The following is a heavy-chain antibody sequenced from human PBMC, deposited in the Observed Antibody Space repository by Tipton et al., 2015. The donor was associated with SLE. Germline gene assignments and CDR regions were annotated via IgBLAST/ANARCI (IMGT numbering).Heavy chain of an antibody. D-gene: IGHD2-15*01. Sequence: TLSLTCTVSGGSISSYYWSWIRQPPGKGLEWIGYIHHSGSTNYNPSLQSRVTISRDPSKNQFSLKLISATAADTAVYYCARDQAKDPVVVAVNHDAFDIWGQGTMVTVSS. J-gene: IGHJ3*02. CDR2: IHHSGST. CDR3: ARDQAKDPVVVAVNHDAFDI. V-gene: IGHV4-59*01. CDR1: GGSISSYY.